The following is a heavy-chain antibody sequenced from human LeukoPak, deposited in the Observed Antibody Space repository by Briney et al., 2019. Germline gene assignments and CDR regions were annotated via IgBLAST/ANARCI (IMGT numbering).Heavy chain of an antibody. CDR2: ISYHGRNK. Sequence: GRSLRLSCAASGFTFSSYAMHWVRQAPGKGLEWVAVISYHGRNKYYADSVKGRFTISRDSSKNTLYLQMNSLGVEDTAIYYCAKGDTTGLLGWFDPWGQGTLVTVSS. J-gene: IGHJ5*02. CDR3: AKGDTTGLLGWFDP. D-gene: IGHD1-1*01. CDR1: GFTFSSYA. V-gene: IGHV3-30*04.